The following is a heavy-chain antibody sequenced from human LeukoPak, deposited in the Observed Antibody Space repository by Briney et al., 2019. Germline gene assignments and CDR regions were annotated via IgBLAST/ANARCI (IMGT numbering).Heavy chain of an antibody. Sequence: ASVKVSCKASGYTFTSYDINWVRQTTGQGLEWMGWMNPNSGNTGYAQKFQGRVTITRNTSISTAYMELSSLRSEDTAVYYCARGRYDFWSGYPIGLFDPWGQGTLVTVSS. CDR2: MNPNSGNT. J-gene: IGHJ5*02. D-gene: IGHD3-3*01. CDR3: ARGRYDFWSGYPIGLFDP. V-gene: IGHV1-8*03. CDR1: GYTFTSYD.